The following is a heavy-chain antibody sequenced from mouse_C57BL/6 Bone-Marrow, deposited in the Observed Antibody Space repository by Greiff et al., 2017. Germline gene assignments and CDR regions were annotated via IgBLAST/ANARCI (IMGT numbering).Heavy chain of an antibody. CDR1: GYTFTDYN. V-gene: IGHV1-22*01. CDR3: AGQLLRYSFYYFDY. CDR2: INPNNGGT. D-gene: IGHD1-1*01. J-gene: IGHJ2*01. Sequence: EVQLQQSGPELVKPGASVKMSCKASGYTFTDYNMHWVKQSHGKSLEWIGYINPNNGGTSYNQKFKGKATLTVNKSSSTAYMELRSLTSEDSAVYYCAGQLLRYSFYYFDYGGQGTTLTVSS.